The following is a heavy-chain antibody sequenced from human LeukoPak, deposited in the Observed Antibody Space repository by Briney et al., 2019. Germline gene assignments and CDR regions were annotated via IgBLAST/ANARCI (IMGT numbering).Heavy chain of an antibody. CDR1: GFTFNSYG. CDR2: ISSSSSTI. Sequence: GGPLRLSCAASGFTFNSYGMSWFRQAPGKGLEWGSYISSSSSTIYYADSVKGRFTISRDNAKNSLYLQMNSLRAEDTAVYYCAELGITMIGGVWGKGTTVTISS. CDR3: AELGITMIGGV. J-gene: IGHJ6*04. D-gene: IGHD3-10*02. V-gene: IGHV3-48*04.